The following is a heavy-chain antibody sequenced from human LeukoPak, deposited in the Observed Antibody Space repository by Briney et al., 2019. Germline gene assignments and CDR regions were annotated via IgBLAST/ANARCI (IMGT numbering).Heavy chain of an antibody. V-gene: IGHV3-66*01. CDR3: ARDIYDATGY. Sequence: PGGSLRLSCAASGFSFSDYYMSWVRQTPGKGLEWVSLIYSGGITNYADSVRGRFTISRDIPGKTVYLQMNSLRAEDTAVYYCARDIYDATGYWGQGTLVTVSS. CDR2: IYSGGIT. J-gene: IGHJ4*02. D-gene: IGHD3-22*01. CDR1: GFSFSDYY.